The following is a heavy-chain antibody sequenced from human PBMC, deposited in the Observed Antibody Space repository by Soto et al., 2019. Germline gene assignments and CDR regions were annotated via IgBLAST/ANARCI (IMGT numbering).Heavy chain of an antibody. Sequence: EVQLVESGRGLVQPGGTLRLSCAASGFTFSSYAMHWVRQAPGQGLEYVSVITSNGGNTDYASSVKGRFTISRDNSKNTLYLQMGSLRAEDMAVYYCARRIPFGYGMDVWGQGTTVTVSS. CDR1: GFTFSSYA. J-gene: IGHJ6*02. D-gene: IGHD2-21*01. CDR3: ARRIPFGYGMDV. CDR2: ITSNGGNT. V-gene: IGHV3-64*01.